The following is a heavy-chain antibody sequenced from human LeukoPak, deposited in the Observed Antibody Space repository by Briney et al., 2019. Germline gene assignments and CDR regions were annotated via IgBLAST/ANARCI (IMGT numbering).Heavy chain of an antibody. V-gene: IGHV5-51*01. D-gene: IGHD3-22*01. J-gene: IGHJ4*02. CDR2: IYPGDSDT. CDR1: GXSFTSYW. Sequence: GESLKISCEASGXSFTSYWIGWVRQMPGEGLEWMGSIYPGDSDTRYSPSFQGQVTISADKSISTAYLQWSSLKASDTAMYYCARRYYYDSSGYSGYWGQGTLVTASS. CDR3: ARRYYYDSSGYSGY.